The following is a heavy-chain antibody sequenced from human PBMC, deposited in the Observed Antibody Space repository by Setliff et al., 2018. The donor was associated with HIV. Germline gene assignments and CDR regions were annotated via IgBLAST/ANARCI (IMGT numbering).Heavy chain of an antibody. J-gene: IGHJ6*03. V-gene: IGHV1-69*10. CDR1: GGTFTNSA. CDR3: ARGRNYDSSGYGDYYYYMDV. Sequence: GASVKVSCKASGGTFTNSAIGWVRQAPGQGLEWMGAIVPILGIANSAQKFQGRVTITTDESTNTAYMELSSLRSEDTAVYYCARGRNYDSSGYGDYYYYMDVWGKGTTVTVSS. CDR2: IVPILGIA. D-gene: IGHD3-22*01.